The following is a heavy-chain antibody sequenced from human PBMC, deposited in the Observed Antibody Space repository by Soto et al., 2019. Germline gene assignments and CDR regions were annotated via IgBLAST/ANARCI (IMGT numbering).Heavy chain of an antibody. V-gene: IGHV1-69*01. CDR2: IIPIFGTA. D-gene: IGHD4-17*01. CDR1: GGSFSSYA. Sequence: QVQLVQSGAEVKKPGSSVKVSCKAYGGSFSSYAISWMRQAPGQGLEWMGGIIPIFGTANYAQKFQGRVTITADESTSTAYMELSSLRSEDTAVYYCARGRDYGDYFEYFQHWGQGTLVTVSS. CDR3: ARGRDYGDYFEYFQH. J-gene: IGHJ1*01.